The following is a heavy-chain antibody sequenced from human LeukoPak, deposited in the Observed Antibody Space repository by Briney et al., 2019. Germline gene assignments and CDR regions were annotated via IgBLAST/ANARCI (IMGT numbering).Heavy chain of an antibody. Sequence: GGSLRLSCAASGFTFSDYTMNWVRQAPGKGLEWVSYITSTSNTIYYADSVKGRFTISRDNAKNSLYLQMNSLRDEDTAVYYCARVLGDILTGFIWFDPWGQGTLVTVSS. J-gene: IGHJ5*02. CDR2: ITSTSNTI. D-gene: IGHD3-9*01. V-gene: IGHV3-48*02. CDR1: GFTFSDYT. CDR3: ARVLGDILTGFIWFDP.